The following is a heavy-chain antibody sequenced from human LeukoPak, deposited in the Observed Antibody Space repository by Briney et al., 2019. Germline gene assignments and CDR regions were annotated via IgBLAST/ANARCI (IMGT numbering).Heavy chain of an antibody. J-gene: IGHJ4*02. Sequence: SETLSLTCTVSGGSISSSYWSWIRQPPGKGLEWIGYIYYSGSTYYNPSLQSRVSMSVDTSKNQFSLRLNSVTAADTAVYYCARDLRVSSSWYLDCWGQGTLVTVSS. CDR1: GGSISSSY. CDR2: IYYSGST. D-gene: IGHD6-13*01. CDR3: ARDLRVSSSWYLDC. V-gene: IGHV4-59*12.